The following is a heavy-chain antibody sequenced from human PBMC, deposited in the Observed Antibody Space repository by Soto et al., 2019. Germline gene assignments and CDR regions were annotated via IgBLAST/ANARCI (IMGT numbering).Heavy chain of an antibody. CDR3: ARERTFGDNKHNYMDV. Sequence: QVQLVESGGGGVQPGRPLRLSWAAPEFTFSRLGLHWARQAPGKGLHGVGVIWSEGSNEVYADSVKGRFIISRDNSKNILYLQMNSLRAEDTAVYYCARERTFGDNKHNYMDVWGTGITVTVSS. V-gene: IGHV3-33*01. CDR1: EFTFSRLG. D-gene: IGHD3-10*01. J-gene: IGHJ6*03. CDR2: IWSEGSNE.